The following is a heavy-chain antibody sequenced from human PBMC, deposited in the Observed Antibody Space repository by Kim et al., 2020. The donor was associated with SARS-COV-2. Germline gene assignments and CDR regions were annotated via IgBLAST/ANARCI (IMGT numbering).Heavy chain of an antibody. Sequence: GESLKISCKGSGYSFTSYWIGWVRQMPGKGLEWMGIIYPGDSDTRYSPSFQGQVTISADKSISTSYLQWSSLKASDTAMYYCARIFLWFGELSGFDPWGQGTLVTVSS. CDR1: GYSFTSYW. V-gene: IGHV5-51*01. CDR3: ARIFLWFGELSGFDP. CDR2: IYPGDSDT. J-gene: IGHJ5*02. D-gene: IGHD3-10*01.